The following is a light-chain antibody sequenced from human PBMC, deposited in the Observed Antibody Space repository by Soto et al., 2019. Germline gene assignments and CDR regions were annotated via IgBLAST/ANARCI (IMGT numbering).Light chain of an antibody. CDR3: QQRSSWPRT. J-gene: IGKJ1*01. CDR1: QSVSSS. CDR2: DAS. V-gene: IGKV3-11*01. Sequence: EIVLTQSPGTLSLSPGERATLSCRASQSVSSSLAWYQQKPGQAPRLLIYDASNRATGIPARFSGSGSGTDFILTISSLEPEDFAVYYCQQRSSWPRTFGQGTKVEIK.